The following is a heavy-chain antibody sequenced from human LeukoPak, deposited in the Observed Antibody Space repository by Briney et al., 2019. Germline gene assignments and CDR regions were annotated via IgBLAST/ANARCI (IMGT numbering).Heavy chain of an antibody. CDR2: ISSSGTTI. Sequence: GGSLRLSCAASGFTFSNAWMSWVRQAPGKGLEWVSYISSSGTTIYYADSVKGRFTISRDNAKNSLYLQMNTLRAEDTAVYYCARDGGYSYGSYYGMNVWGQGTTVTVSS. CDR3: ARDGGYSYGSYYGMNV. D-gene: IGHD5-18*01. J-gene: IGHJ6*02. V-gene: IGHV3-11*04. CDR1: GFTFSNAW.